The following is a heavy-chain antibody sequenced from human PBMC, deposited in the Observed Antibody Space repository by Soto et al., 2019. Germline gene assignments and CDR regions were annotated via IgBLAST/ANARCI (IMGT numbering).Heavy chain of an antibody. CDR2: IYSGGST. D-gene: IGHD3-22*01. CDR3: ARDSRSGYYSSDAFDI. CDR1: DFTVSSNY. J-gene: IGHJ3*02. Sequence: EVQLVETGGGIIQPGGSLRLSCAASDFTVSSNYMSWVRQAPGMGLEWVSVIYSGGSTYYADSVKGRFTISRDNSKNTVNLQRNSLRLVDTAVYYCARDSRSGYYSSDAFDIWGQGTLVTVSS. V-gene: IGHV3-53*02.